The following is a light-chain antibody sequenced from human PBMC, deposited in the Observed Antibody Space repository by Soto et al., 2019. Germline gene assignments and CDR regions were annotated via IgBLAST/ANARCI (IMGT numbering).Light chain of an antibody. V-gene: IGLV2-8*01. J-gene: IGLJ1*01. CDR1: SSDVGGYDY. CDR2: EVN. Sequence: QSALTQPPSASGSPGQSVTISCTGTSSDVGGYDYVSWYQQLPGKAPKLVIYEVNKRPSGVPDRFSGSKSGNTASLTVSGLQAEDEADYYCSSYAGSSNVFGTGTKVTVL. CDR3: SSYAGSSNV.